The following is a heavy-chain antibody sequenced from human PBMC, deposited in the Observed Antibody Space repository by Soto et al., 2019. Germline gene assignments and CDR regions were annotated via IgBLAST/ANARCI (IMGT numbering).Heavy chain of an antibody. J-gene: IGHJ4*02. CDR3: ARGSITIFLLYYFDY. Sequence: SETLSLTCAVYGGSFSGYYWSWIRQPPGKGLEWIGEINHSGSTNYNPSLKSRVTISVDTSKNQFSLKLSSVTAADTAVYYCARGSITIFLLYYFDYWGQGTLVTVSS. D-gene: IGHD3-3*01. CDR1: GGSFSGYY. V-gene: IGHV4-34*01. CDR2: INHSGST.